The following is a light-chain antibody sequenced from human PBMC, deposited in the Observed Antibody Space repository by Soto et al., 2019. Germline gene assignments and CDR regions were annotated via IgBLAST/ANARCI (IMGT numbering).Light chain of an antibody. CDR3: CSYAGSYTVV. CDR2: DVK. Sequence: QSALTQPRSVSGSPGQSVTISCTGTSSDVGGYNYVSWYQQYPGKAPKVMIYDVKTRPSGVPDRFSGSKSGNTASLTISGLPAEDEADYYCCSYAGSYTVVFGTGTKVTVL. V-gene: IGLV2-11*01. CDR1: SSDVGGYNY. J-gene: IGLJ1*01.